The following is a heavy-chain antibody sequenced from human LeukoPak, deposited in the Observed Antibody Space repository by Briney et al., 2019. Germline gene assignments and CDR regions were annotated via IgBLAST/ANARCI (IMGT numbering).Heavy chain of an antibody. Sequence: GGSLRLSCAASGFTFDDYAMHWVRQAPGKGLEWVSGISWNSDSIGYADSVKGRFTISRDNAKNSLYLQMNSLRAEDTALYYCARITGTCFDYWGQGTLVTVSS. J-gene: IGHJ4*02. D-gene: IGHD6-13*01. CDR1: GFTFDDYA. CDR2: ISWNSDSI. V-gene: IGHV3-9*01. CDR3: ARITGTCFDY.